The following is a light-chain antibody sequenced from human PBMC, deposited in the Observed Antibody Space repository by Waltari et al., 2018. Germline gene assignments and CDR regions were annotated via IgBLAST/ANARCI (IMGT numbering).Light chain of an antibody. CDR2: GAS. CDR1: QSVSSN. V-gene: IGKV3-15*01. Sequence: EIAMTQSPATLSVSPGERATLPCRASQSVSSNLAWYQQKPGQAPRLLTYGASTRATGIPARFSGSGSGTEFTLTISSLQSEDFAVYYCQQYNNWPPSWTFGQGTKVEIK. CDR3: QQYNNWPPSWT. J-gene: IGKJ1*01.